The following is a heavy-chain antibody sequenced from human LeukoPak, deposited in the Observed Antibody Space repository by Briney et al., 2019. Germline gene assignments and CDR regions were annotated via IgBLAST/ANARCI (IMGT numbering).Heavy chain of an antibody. Sequence: GGSLRLSCAASGFTFSSYSMNWVRQAPGKGLEWVAFIRYDGSNKYYADSVKGRFTISRDNSKNTLYLQMNSLRAEDTAVYYCAKDGWRGCSGGSCYPLFDYWGQGTLVTVSS. CDR3: AKDGWRGCSGGSCYPLFDY. CDR1: GFTFSSYS. J-gene: IGHJ4*02. CDR2: IRYDGSNK. D-gene: IGHD2-15*01. V-gene: IGHV3-30*02.